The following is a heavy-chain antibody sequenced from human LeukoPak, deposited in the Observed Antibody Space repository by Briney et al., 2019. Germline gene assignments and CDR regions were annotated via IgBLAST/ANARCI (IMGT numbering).Heavy chain of an antibody. V-gene: IGHV3-48*02. J-gene: IGHJ4*02. CDR3: TRAPGREGDY. Sequence: PGGSLRLSCAASGFTFSSYSMNWVRQAPGKGPEWVSDISTSSSTIYYADSVKGRFTISRDNAKNSLYLQMNSLRDEDTAVYYCTRAPGREGDYWGKGHLVTVSS. CDR2: ISTSSSTI. CDR1: GFTFSSYS.